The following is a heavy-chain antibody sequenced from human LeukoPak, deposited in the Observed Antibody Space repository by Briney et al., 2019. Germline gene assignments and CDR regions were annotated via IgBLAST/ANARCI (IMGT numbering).Heavy chain of an antibody. CDR2: IIPIFGTA. J-gene: IGHJ4*02. CDR3: AINYYGSGSYYNHLDY. Sequence: ASVKVSCKASGGTFSSYAISWVRQAPGQGLEWMGGIIPIFGTANYAQKFQGRVTITADESTSTAYMELSSLRSEDTAVYYCAINYYGSGSYYNHLDYWGQGTLVTDSS. D-gene: IGHD3-10*01. CDR1: GGTFSSYA. V-gene: IGHV1-69*13.